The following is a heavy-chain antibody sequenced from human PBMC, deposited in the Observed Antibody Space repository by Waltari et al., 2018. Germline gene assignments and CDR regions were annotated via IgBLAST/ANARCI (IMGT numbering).Heavy chain of an antibody. CDR3: ARDDGSSGAFDI. Sequence: EVQLVESGGGLVKPGGSLRLSCAASGFTFSSYSMNWVRQAPGKGLEWVSSISSSSYIYYADSVKGRFTISRDNAKNSLYLQMNSLRAEDTAVYYCARDDGSSGAFDIWGQGTMVTVSS. J-gene: IGHJ3*02. V-gene: IGHV3-21*01. D-gene: IGHD1-26*01. CDR2: ISSSSYI. CDR1: GFTFSSYS.